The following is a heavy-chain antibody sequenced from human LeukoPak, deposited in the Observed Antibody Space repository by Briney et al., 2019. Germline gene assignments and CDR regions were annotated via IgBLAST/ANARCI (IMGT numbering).Heavy chain of an antibody. J-gene: IGHJ4*02. CDR2: IIPIFGTA. V-gene: IGHV1-69*05. CDR3: ARVRYSSSG. CDR1: GGTFSSYA. D-gene: IGHD6-13*01. Sequence: SVKVSCKASGGTFSSYAISGVRQAPGQGLEWMGGIIPIFGTANYAQKFQGRVTMTRNTSISTAYMELSSLRSEDTAVYYCARVRYSSSGWGQGTLVTVSS.